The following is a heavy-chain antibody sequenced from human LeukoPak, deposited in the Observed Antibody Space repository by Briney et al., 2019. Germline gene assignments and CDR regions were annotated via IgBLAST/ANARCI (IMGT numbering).Heavy chain of an antibody. D-gene: IGHD3-22*01. J-gene: IGHJ3*02. Sequence: GGSLRLSCAASGFTFSSYAMSWVRQAPGKGLEWVSAISGSGGSTYYADSVKGRFTISRDNSKNSLYLQMNSLRAEDTALYYCAKATALYYDSSGYRAGAFDIWGQGTMVTVSS. CDR3: AKATALYYDSSGYRAGAFDI. CDR2: ISGSGGST. CDR1: GFTFSSYA. V-gene: IGHV3-23*01.